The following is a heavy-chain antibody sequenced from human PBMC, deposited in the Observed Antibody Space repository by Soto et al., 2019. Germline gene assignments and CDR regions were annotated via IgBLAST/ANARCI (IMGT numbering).Heavy chain of an antibody. J-gene: IGHJ6*02. CDR3: ARLPRRGSSSWVFYYYYYGMDV. Sequence: PGESLKISCKGSGYSFTSYWISWVRQMPGKGLEWMGRIDPSDSYTNYSPSFQGHVTISADKSISTAYLQWSSLKASDTAMYYCARLPRRGSSSWVFYYYYYGMDVWGQGTTVTVSS. V-gene: IGHV5-10-1*01. D-gene: IGHD6-13*01. CDR2: IDPSDSYT. CDR1: GYSFTSYW.